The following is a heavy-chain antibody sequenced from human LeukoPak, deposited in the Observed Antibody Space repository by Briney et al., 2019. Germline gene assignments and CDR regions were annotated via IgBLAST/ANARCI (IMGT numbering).Heavy chain of an antibody. Sequence: GGSLRLSCAASGFTFSDYYMSWIRQAPGKGLEWVSYISSSGSTIYYADSVKGRFTISRDNAKNSLYLQMNSLRAEDTAVYYCARTPGGNSVVDYGMDVWGQGTTVTVSS. CDR1: GFTFSDYY. D-gene: IGHD4-23*01. J-gene: IGHJ6*02. CDR3: ARTPGGNSVVDYGMDV. CDR2: ISSSGSTI. V-gene: IGHV3-11*01.